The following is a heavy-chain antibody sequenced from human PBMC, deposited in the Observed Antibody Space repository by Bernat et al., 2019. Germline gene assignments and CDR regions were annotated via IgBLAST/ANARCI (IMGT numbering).Heavy chain of an antibody. D-gene: IGHD3-22*01. Sequence: EVPLVESGGGLVPPGGSLRLSCAASGFTFSDNWMHWVRQAPGKGLVWVSRINSDGSSTAYADSVKGRFTISRDNAKNTVHLHMNSLRVEDTAVYYCGKMGDYDSSGFYGFVQHWGQGTLVSVSS. CDR2: INSDGSST. CDR1: GFTFSDNW. V-gene: IGHV3-74*01. CDR3: GKMGDYDSSGFYGFVQH. J-gene: IGHJ1*01.